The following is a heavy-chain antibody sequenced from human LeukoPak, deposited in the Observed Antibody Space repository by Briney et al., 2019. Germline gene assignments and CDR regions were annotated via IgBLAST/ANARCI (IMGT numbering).Heavy chain of an antibody. J-gene: IGHJ5*02. Sequence: SQTLSLTCAISGDNVSSTSSGWHWIRQSPSRGLEWLGRTYFTSKWTGDSAMSVRGRITINPDTSKNQFTLQLTSVTVEDTAVYYCTRRARWNSYFDPWGQGTLVIVSS. V-gene: IGHV6-1*01. D-gene: IGHD1-7*01. CDR1: GDNVSSTSSG. CDR2: TYFTSKWTG. CDR3: TRRARWNSYFDP.